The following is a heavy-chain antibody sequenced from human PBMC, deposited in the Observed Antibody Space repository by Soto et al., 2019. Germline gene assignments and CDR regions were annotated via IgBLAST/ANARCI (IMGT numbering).Heavy chain of an antibody. CDR3: AIFLRGRTYYDFWSGYYLLDY. CDR1: GGTFSSYA. V-gene: IGHV1-69*06. D-gene: IGHD3-3*01. Sequence: ASVKVSCKASGGTFSSYAISWVRQAPGQGLEWMGGIIPIFGTANYAQKFQGRVTITADKSTSTAYMELSSLRSEDTAVYYCAIFLRGRTYYDFWSGYYLLDYWGQGTLVTVSS. CDR2: IIPIFGTA. J-gene: IGHJ4*02.